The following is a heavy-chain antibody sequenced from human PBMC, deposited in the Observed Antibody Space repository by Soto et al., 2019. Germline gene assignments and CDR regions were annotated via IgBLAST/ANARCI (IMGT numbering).Heavy chain of an antibody. CDR1: GGSIIDGYY. CDR3: ARRDRSGFSYWLDT. D-gene: IGHD3-22*01. CDR2: ISASGST. V-gene: IGHV4-31*03. Sequence: SETLSLTCTVSGGSIIDGYYLTWIRHHPGKVLEWIGSISASGSTSYNPSLKSRLTVSVDKSKNQFSLNLRSVTAADTAVYYCARRDRSGFSYWLDTWGQGTLVTVSS. J-gene: IGHJ5*02.